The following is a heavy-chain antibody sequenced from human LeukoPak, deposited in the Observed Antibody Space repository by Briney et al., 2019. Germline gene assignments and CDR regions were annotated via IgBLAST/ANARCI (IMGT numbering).Heavy chain of an antibody. V-gene: IGHV1-46*01. J-gene: IGHJ5*02. CDR1: GYTFTGYY. CDR3: ARVGIAAAGTGWFDP. Sequence: ASVKVSCKASGYTFTGYYMHWVRQAPGQGLEWMGIINPSGGSTSYAQKFQGRVTMTRDTSTSTVYMELSSLRSEDTAVYYCARVGIAAAGTGWFDPWGQGTLVTVSS. CDR2: INPSGGST. D-gene: IGHD6-13*01.